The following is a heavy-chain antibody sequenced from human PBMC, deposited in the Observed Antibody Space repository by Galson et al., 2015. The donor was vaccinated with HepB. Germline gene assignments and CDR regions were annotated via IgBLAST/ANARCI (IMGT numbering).Heavy chain of an antibody. CDR2: ISYDATSK. CDR3: AREIHGEIGFDY. D-gene: IGHD3-10*01. Sequence: SLRLSCAASGFTFSAYAMHWVRQAPGKGLEWVAVISYDATSKYYADSVKGRFTISRDNSKNTLYLQMNSLRAEDTAVYYCAREIHGEIGFDYWGQGTLVTVSS. CDR1: GFTFSAYA. J-gene: IGHJ4*02. V-gene: IGHV3-30-3*01.